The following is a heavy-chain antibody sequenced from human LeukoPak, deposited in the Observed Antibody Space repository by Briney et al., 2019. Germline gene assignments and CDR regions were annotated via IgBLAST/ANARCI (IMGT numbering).Heavy chain of an antibody. CDR3: ASTYSSSWYPDPNYYYYGMDV. Sequence: GASVKVSRKASGYTFTSYAMHWVRQAPGQRLEWMGWINAGNGNTKYSQKFQGRVTITRDTSASTAYMELSSLGSEDTAVYYCASTYSSSWYPDPNYYYYGMDVWGQGTTVTVSS. J-gene: IGHJ6*02. V-gene: IGHV1-3*01. D-gene: IGHD6-13*01. CDR1: GYTFTSYA. CDR2: INAGNGNT.